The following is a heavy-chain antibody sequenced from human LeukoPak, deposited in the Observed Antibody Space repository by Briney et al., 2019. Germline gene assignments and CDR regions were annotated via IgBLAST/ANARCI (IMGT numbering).Heavy chain of an antibody. Sequence: SETLSLTCTVSGGSISSGSYYWSWIRQPAGKGLEWIGRIYTSGSTNYNPSLKSRVTISVDTSKNQFSLKLSSVTAADTAVYYCARDQITDYYGPGHGMDVWGQGTTVTVSS. CDR3: ARDQITDYYGPGHGMDV. V-gene: IGHV4-61*02. J-gene: IGHJ6*02. CDR1: GGSISSGSYY. D-gene: IGHD3-10*01. CDR2: IYTSGST.